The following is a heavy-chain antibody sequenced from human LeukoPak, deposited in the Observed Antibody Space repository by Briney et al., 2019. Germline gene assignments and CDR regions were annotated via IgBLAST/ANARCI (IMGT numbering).Heavy chain of an antibody. Sequence: GGSLRLSCEGSGFSFTTYAIHWVRQAPGKGLEWVGVVWYDGSNKHHADSVKGRFTISRDSSKNMVYVQMESLRAEDTAVYYCARDRRGHRGYFGLDVWGQGTTVTVSS. CDR1: GFSFTTYA. CDR2: VWYDGSNK. V-gene: IGHV3-33*01. J-gene: IGHJ6*02. CDR3: ARDRRGHRGYFGLDV. D-gene: IGHD5-18*01.